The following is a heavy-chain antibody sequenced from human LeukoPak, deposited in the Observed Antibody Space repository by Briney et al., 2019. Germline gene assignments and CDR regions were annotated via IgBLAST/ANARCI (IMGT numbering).Heavy chain of an antibody. CDR1: GGSISSYY. CDR3: ARSWWRNAFDI. J-gene: IGHJ3*02. Sequence: SETLSLTCTVSGGSISSYYWSWIRQPPGKGLEWIGYIYYSGSTNYNPSLKSRVTISVDTSKNQFSLKLSSVTAADTAVYYCARSWWRNAFDIWGPGDNGHRLF. V-gene: IGHV4-59*01. CDR2: IYYSGST. D-gene: IGHD2-15*01.